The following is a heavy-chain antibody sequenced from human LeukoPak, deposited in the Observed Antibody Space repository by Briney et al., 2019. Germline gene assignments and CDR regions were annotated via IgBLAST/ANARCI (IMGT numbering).Heavy chain of an antibody. J-gene: IGHJ3*02. CDR3: ARRAYNYGEAAFDI. V-gene: IGHV3-23*01. CDR1: GFTFSSYA. CDR2: ISGSGGST. D-gene: IGHD5-18*01. Sequence: PGGSLRLSCAASGFTFSSYAMSWVRQAPGKGLEWVSAISGSGGSTYYADSVKGRFTISRDNARKSLYLQMNSLRAEDTALYYCARRAYNYGEAAFDIWGQGTMVTVSS.